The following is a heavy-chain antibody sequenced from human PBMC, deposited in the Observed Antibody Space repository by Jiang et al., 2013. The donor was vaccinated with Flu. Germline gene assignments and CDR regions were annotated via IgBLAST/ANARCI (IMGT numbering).Heavy chain of an antibody. CDR2: IYTGGST. V-gene: IGHV1-46*01. CDR1: GYSFTNYH. J-gene: IGHJ4*02. D-gene: IGHD5-12*01. Sequence: GAEVKKPGASVKVSCKASGYSFTNYHLHWLRQSPGEGIEWMGVIYTGGSTRYTQKLQGKVTMTRDTSTSTVFMELSSLRSEDTAVYFCAREWPGTCYFDYWGQGTLVTVSS. CDR3: AREWPGTCYFDY.